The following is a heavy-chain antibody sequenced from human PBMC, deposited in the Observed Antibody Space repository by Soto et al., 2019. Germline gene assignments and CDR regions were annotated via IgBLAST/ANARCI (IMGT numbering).Heavy chain of an antibody. CDR3: ARDKDRQQLGGNYYYIMDV. D-gene: IGHD3-3*02. CDR1: GGTFRTSA. Sequence: QVQLVQSGAEVKKPGSSVKVSCKTSGGTFRTSAISWVRQAPGQGLEWMGGIMPVFPTPDYAQKFQGRVTFTADESTSTAYMELSSLRSEDTAVYYCARDKDRQQLGGNYYYIMDVWGQWTTVTVSS. V-gene: IGHV1-69*12. CDR2: IMPVFPTP. J-gene: IGHJ6*01.